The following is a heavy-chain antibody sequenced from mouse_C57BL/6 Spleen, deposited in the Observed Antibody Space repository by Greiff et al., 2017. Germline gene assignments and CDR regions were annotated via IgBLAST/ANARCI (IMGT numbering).Heavy chain of an antibody. CDR3: ARSVYSYYGYFGV. D-gene: IGHD2-12*01. J-gene: IGHJ1*03. V-gene: IGHV1-69*01. CDR1: GYTFTSYW. CDR2: IDPSDSYT. Sequence: VQLQQSGAELVMPGASVKLSCKASGYTFTSYWMHWVKQRPGQGLEWIGEIDPSDSYTNYNQKFKGKSTLTVDKSSSTAYMQLSSLTSEDSAVYYCARSVYSYYGYFGVWGTGTTVTVSS.